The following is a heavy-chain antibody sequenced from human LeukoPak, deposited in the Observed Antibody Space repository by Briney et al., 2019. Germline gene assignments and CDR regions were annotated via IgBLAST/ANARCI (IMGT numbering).Heavy chain of an antibody. D-gene: IGHD6-6*01. V-gene: IGHV1-8*01. J-gene: IGHJ4*02. Sequence: ASVKVSCKASVYTFTSYDINWVRQATGQGLEWMGWMNPNSGNTGYAQKFQGRVTMTRNTSISTAYMELSSLRSEDTAVYYCARGPSIAPRYYFDYWGQGTLVTVSS. CDR2: MNPNSGNT. CDR1: VYTFTSYD. CDR3: ARGPSIAPRYYFDY.